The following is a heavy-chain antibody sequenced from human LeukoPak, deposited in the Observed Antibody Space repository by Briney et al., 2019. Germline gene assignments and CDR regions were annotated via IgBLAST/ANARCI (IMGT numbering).Heavy chain of an antibody. V-gene: IGHV3-33*01. CDR3: ARDDHPGTTDYYDMDV. CDR2: IWYDGSNE. CDR1: GFTFSNYG. D-gene: IGHD1-7*01. Sequence: GVSLSLSCAAFGFTFSNYGMHWVRQAPGKALEWVAVIWYDGSNEYYADSVKGRFTISRDNSKNTLYLQMNSLRAEDTAVYYCARDDHPGTTDYYDMDVWGQGTTVTVSS. J-gene: IGHJ6*02.